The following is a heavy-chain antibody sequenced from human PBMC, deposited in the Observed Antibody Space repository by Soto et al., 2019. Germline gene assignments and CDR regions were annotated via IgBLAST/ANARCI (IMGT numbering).Heavy chain of an antibody. Sequence: QVQLVESGGGVVQPGRSLRLSCAASGFTFSSYGMHWVRQAPGKGLEWVAVIWYDGSNKYYADSVKGRFTISRDNSKNTLYLQMNSLRAEDTAVYYCARDGTYYDILNAFDIWGQGTMVTVSS. J-gene: IGHJ3*02. CDR1: GFTFSSYG. CDR2: IWYDGSNK. D-gene: IGHD3-9*01. CDR3: ARDGTYYDILNAFDI. V-gene: IGHV3-33*01.